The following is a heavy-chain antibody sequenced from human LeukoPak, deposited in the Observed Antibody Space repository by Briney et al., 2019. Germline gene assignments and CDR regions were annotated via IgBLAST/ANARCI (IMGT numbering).Heavy chain of an antibody. CDR1: GYSFTTYW. Sequence: GESLKISCRASGYSFTTYWIGWVRQMPGKGLEWMGVIFPADSDTRYSPSFQGQVTISADKSISTAYLQWSSLKASDTAMYYCARRAYYDSSGYAFDIWGQGTMVTVSS. CDR3: ARRAYYDSSGYAFDI. V-gene: IGHV5-51*01. CDR2: IFPADSDT. J-gene: IGHJ3*02. D-gene: IGHD3-22*01.